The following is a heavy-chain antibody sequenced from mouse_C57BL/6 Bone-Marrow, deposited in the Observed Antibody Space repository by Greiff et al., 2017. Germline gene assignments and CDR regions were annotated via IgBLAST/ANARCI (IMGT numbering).Heavy chain of an antibody. J-gene: IGHJ4*01. V-gene: IGHV5-15*01. D-gene: IGHD2-3*01. CDR3: AKHGYYPDY. CDR1: GFTFSDYG. Sequence: EVKLMESGGGLVQPGGSLKLSCAASGFTFSDYGMAWVRQAPRKGPEWVAFISNLAYSIYYADTVTGRFTISRENDKNTLYLEMSSLRSEDTAMYYCAKHGYYPDYWGQGTSVTGSS. CDR2: ISNLAYSI.